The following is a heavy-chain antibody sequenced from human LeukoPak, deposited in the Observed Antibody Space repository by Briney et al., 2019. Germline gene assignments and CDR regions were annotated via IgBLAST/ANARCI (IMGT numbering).Heavy chain of an antibody. V-gene: IGHV4-34*01. Sequence: PSETLSLTCTISGGSVSGYYWSWIRQPPGKGLEWIGEINHSGSTNYNPSLKSRVTISVDTSKNQFSLKLSSVTAADTAVYYCARPYRGYSGYFDYWGQGTLVTVSS. CDR3: ARPYRGYSGYFDY. CDR1: GGSVSGYY. J-gene: IGHJ4*02. D-gene: IGHD5-12*01. CDR2: INHSGST.